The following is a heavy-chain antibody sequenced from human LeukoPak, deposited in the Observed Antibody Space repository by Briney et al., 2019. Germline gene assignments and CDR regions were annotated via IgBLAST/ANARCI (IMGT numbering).Heavy chain of an antibody. CDR1: GGTFSSYA. J-gene: IGHJ5*02. V-gene: IGHV1-69*04. CDR3: AREGTDGSGSYYNGWFDP. CDR2: IIPILGIA. D-gene: IGHD3-10*01. Sequence: SVKVSCKASGGTFSSYAISWVRQAPGQGLEWMGRIIPILGIANYAQKFQGRVTITADKSTSTAYMELSSLRSEDTAVYYCAREGTDGSGSYYNGWFDPWGQEPWSPSPQ.